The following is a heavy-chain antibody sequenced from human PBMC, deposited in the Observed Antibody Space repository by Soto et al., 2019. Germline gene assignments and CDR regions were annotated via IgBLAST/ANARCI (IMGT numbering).Heavy chain of an antibody. CDR3: ARQSTSSWYGFDP. D-gene: IGHD6-13*01. Sequence: XSVKVSCKASGYTLTGYYIHWVRQAPGQGLEWMGWINPKSGGTNYAQKFQDWVTMTGDTSISTAYMELSRLRSDDTAVYYCARQSTSSWYGFDPWGQGTRVTVSS. CDR1: GYTLTGYY. V-gene: IGHV1-2*04. CDR2: INPKSGGT. J-gene: IGHJ5*02.